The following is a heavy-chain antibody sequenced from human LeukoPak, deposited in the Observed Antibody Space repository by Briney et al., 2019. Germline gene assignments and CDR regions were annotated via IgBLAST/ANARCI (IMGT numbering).Heavy chain of an antibody. CDR1: GYSISSGYY. V-gene: IGHV4-38-2*02. D-gene: IGHD3-10*01. J-gene: IGHJ4*02. CDR3: ASNLYGSGNYFAY. Sequence: SETLSLTCTVSGYSISSGYYWGWIRQPPGKGLEWIGTFYHSGTTYYNPSLKSRVTISVDTSKNQFSLKLSSVTAADTAFYYCASNLYGSGNYFAYWGQGTLVTVSS. CDR2: FYHSGTT.